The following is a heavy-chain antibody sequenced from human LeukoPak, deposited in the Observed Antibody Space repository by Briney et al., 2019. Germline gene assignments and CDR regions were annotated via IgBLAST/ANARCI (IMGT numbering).Heavy chain of an antibody. D-gene: IGHD2-15*01. Sequence: SETLSLTCTVSGGSISSSSYYWGWIRQPPGKGLEWIGSIYYSGSTYYNPSLKSRVTISVDTSKNQFSLKLSSVTAADTAVYYCARGSRVVVAATPAHNWFDPWGQGTLVTVSS. CDR3: ARGSRVVVAATPAHNWFDP. CDR2: IYYSGST. J-gene: IGHJ5*02. CDR1: GGSISSSSYY. V-gene: IGHV4-39*01.